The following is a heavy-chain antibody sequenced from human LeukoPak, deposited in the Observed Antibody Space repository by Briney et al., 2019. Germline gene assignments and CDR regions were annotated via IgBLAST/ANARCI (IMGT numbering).Heavy chain of an antibody. CDR3: ARGKYFESSGFYYAVDF. CDR2: ISSGSSYI. J-gene: IGHJ4*02. V-gene: IGHV3-21*01. D-gene: IGHD3-22*01. CDR1: GFTFSSYS. Sequence: GGSLRLSCAGSGFTFSSYSMKWVRQAPGKGLEWVSSISSGSSYIYYADSVKGRFTASRDNAKNSLYLQMNSLRAEDTALYYCARGKYFESSGFYYAVDFWGQGTLVTVSS.